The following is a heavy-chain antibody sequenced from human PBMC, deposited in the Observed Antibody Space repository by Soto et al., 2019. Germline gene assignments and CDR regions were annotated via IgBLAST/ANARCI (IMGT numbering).Heavy chain of an antibody. CDR1: GGSINSNNYY. CDR3: AKVVVAATRHSDFDS. Sequence: KPSETLSLTCTVSGGSINSNNYYWAWIRQPPGKGLAWIASIYYDGSTYYDTSLKSRVTISRDTSKNQFSLRLTSMTAADTAVYYCAKVVVAATRHSDFDSWGQGTLVTVSS. J-gene: IGHJ4*02. V-gene: IGHV4-39*02. D-gene: IGHD2-15*01. CDR2: IYYDGST.